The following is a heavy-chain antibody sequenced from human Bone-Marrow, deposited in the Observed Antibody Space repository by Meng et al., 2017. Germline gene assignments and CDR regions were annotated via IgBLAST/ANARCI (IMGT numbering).Heavy chain of an antibody. D-gene: IGHD6-19*01. CDR1: CVSIGSSNW. V-gene: IGHV4-4*02. CDR3: AIEYSSGIDY. Sequence: LQDAGPGRLSPVWVPSLTCAIYCVSIGSSNWWSWVRQPPGKRLEWIGEIYHSGSTNYNPSLKSRVTISVDKSKNQFSLKLSSVTAADTAVYYCAIEYSSGIDYWGQGTLVTVSS. CDR2: IYHSGST. J-gene: IGHJ4*02.